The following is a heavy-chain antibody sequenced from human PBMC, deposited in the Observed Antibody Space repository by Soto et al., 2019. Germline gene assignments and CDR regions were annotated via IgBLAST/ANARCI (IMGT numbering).Heavy chain of an antibody. Sequence: PSETLSLTCTVSGGSISSYYWSWIRQPPGKGLEWIGYIYYSGSTNYNPSLKSRVTISVDTSKNQFSLKLSSVAAADTAVYYCAKSFIDHRGVFAYWARRTSDPVSS. CDR3: AKSFIDHRGVFAY. V-gene: IGHV4-59*01. D-gene: IGHD2-8*02. CDR1: GGSISSYY. CDR2: IYYSGST. J-gene: IGHJ4*02.